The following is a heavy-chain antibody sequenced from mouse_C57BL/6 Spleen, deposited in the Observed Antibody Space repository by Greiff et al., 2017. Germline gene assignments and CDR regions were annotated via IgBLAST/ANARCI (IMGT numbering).Heavy chain of an antibody. J-gene: IGHJ4*01. CDR1: GYTFTSYW. CDR3: ARGGAMDY. V-gene: IGHV1-50*01. Sequence: VQLQQPGAELVKPGASVKLSCKASGYTFTSYWMQWVKQRPGQGLEWIGEIDPSDSYTNYNQKFKGKATLTVDTSSSTAYMQISSLTSEDSAVYYCARGGAMDYWGQGTSVTVSS. CDR2: IDPSDSYT.